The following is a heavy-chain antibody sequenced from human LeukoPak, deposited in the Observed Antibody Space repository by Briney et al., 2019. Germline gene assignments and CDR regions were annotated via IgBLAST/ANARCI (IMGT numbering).Heavy chain of an antibody. CDR1: GFTFSYFW. Sequence: GGSLRLSCAASGFTFSYFWMHWVRQVPGKGLVWVSGINNDGTATYYADSVKGRFTISRDNAKNTVYLQMNGVRAEDTTVYYCATVSEYCGEGTLVSVSS. CDR3: ATVSEY. V-gene: IGHV3-74*01. J-gene: IGHJ4*02. CDR2: INNDGTAT.